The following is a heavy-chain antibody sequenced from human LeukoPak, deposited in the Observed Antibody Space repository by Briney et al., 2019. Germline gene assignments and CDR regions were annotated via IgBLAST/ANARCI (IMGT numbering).Heavy chain of an antibody. V-gene: IGHV4-31*03. D-gene: IGHD2-15*01. Sequence: PSETLSLTCTVSGGSISSGGYYWSWIRQNPGKGLEWIGYIYYSGSTYYNPSLKSRVTISVDTSKNQFSLKLSFVTAADTAVYYCARAESGAPRRFDPWGQGTLVTVSS. CDR3: ARAESGAPRRFDP. J-gene: IGHJ5*02. CDR2: IYYSGST. CDR1: GGSISSGGYY.